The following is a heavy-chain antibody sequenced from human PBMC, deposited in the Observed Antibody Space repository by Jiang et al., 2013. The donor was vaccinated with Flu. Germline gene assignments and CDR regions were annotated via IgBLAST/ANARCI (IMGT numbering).Heavy chain of an antibody. CDR2: IYDSGNN. J-gene: IGHJ4*02. V-gene: IGHV4-59*11. CDR3: VRGWGYLDY. CDR1: GGSISGHF. D-gene: IGHD7-27*01. Sequence: GPGLVKPSETLSLSCSVSGGSISGHFWDWIRRPPGKGLEWIGHIYDSGNNKYNPSLESRVTMSVDTSKNQISLELRSVTAADTAIYYGVRGWGYLDYWGQGLLVTVSS.